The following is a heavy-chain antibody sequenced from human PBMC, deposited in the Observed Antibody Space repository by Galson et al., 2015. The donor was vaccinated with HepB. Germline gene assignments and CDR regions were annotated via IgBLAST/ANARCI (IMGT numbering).Heavy chain of an antibody. V-gene: IGHV3-48*01. Sequence: SLRLSCAASGFTFSSYSMNWVRQAPGKGLEWVSYISSSSSTIYYADSVKGRFTISRDNAKNSLYLQMNSLRAEDTAVYYCARDATLGAFDIWGQGTMVTVSS. CDR3: ARDATLGAFDI. J-gene: IGHJ3*02. D-gene: IGHD7-27*01. CDR1: GFTFSSYS. CDR2: ISSSSSTI.